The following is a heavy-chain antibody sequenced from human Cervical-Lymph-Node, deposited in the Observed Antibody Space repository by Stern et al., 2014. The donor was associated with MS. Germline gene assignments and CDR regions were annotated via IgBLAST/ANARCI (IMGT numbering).Heavy chain of an antibody. D-gene: IGHD3-22*01. CDR1: GDTFTNYA. CDR2: IIPIFGTP. J-gene: IGHJ6*02. CDR3: ARTYYFDDSGYYYPHYYYGLDV. Sequence: QVQLVQSGAEVKRPGSSVKVSCKASGDTFTNYAFTWVRQAPGQGLEWMGGIIPIFGTPKFAQKFRGRVTITADKSTSTVYMELSSLRSEDTALYYCARTYYFDDSGYYYPHYYYGLDVWGQGTTVTVSS. V-gene: IGHV1-69*14.